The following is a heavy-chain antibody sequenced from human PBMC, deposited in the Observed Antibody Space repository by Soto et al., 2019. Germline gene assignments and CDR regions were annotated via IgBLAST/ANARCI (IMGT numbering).Heavy chain of an antibody. Sequence: EVHLLESGGGFIQPGGSLRLSCAASGFTFNNYAMNWVRQAPGKGLEWLSVISNGGTTTNYADSVKGRFTISRDNSKNTLYLQMNSLRVEDTAIYYCARGPFGDHTYYFDYWGQGTLVTVSS. J-gene: IGHJ4*02. D-gene: IGHD4-17*01. CDR1: GFTFNNYA. CDR2: ISNGGTTT. CDR3: ARGPFGDHTYYFDY. V-gene: IGHV3-23*01.